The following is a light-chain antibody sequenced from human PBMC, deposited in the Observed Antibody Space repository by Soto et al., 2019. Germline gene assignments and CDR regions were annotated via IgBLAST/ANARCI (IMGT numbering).Light chain of an antibody. Sequence: EILLTQSPDTLSLSPGERATLSCRASQSVPKNYLAWYQHKPDQAPRLLIYDASSRASGIPDRFSGSGSGTEFTLTISRLEPEDFAVYFCQQCATSPLTFGGGTKVEIK. CDR2: DAS. J-gene: IGKJ4*01. CDR1: QSVPKNY. V-gene: IGKV3-20*01. CDR3: QQCATSPLT.